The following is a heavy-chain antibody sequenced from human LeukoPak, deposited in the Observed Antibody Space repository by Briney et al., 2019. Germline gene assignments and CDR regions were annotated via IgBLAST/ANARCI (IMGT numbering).Heavy chain of an antibody. CDR2: IWYDGSNK. V-gene: IGHV3-33*01. CDR1: GFTFSSYG. CDR3: ARDPCGGDCYSHYYGMDV. Sequence: GGSLRLSCAASGFTFSSYGMHWVRQAPGKGPEWVAVIWYDGSNKYYADSVKGRFTISRDNSKNTLYLQMNSLRAEDTAVYYCARDPCGGDCYSHYYGMDVWGQGTTVTVSS. J-gene: IGHJ6*02. D-gene: IGHD2-21*02.